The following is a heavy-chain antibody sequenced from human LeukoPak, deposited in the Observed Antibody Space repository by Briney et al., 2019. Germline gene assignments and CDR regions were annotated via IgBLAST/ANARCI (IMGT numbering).Heavy chain of an antibody. D-gene: IGHD6-19*01. Sequence: PGGSLRLSCAASGFTFDDYGMSWVRHAPGKGLEWVSGINWNGGSTGYADSVKGRFTISRDNAKNSLYLQMNSLKADDTAVYYCTRGAGTGWRFDSWGQGTLVTVSS. CDR2: INWNGGST. CDR3: TRGAGTGWRFDS. V-gene: IGHV3-20*04. CDR1: GFTFDDYG. J-gene: IGHJ4*02.